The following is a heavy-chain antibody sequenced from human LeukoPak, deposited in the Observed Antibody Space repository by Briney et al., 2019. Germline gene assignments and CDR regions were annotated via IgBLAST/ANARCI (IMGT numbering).Heavy chain of an antibody. D-gene: IGHD6-6*01. V-gene: IGHV3-9*01. CDR2: ISWNSGSI. J-gene: IGHJ4*02. Sequence: GGSLRLSCAAFGFTFDDYAMHWVRQAPGKGLEWVSGISWNSGSIGYADSVKGRFTISRDNAKNSLYLQMNSLRAEDTALYYCAKGGIAARPLDYWGQGTLVTVSS. CDR1: GFTFDDYA. CDR3: AKGGIAARPLDY.